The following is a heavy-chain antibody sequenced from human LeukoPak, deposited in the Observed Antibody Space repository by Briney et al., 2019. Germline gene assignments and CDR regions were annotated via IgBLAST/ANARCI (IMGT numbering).Heavy chain of an antibody. CDR2: IYYSGST. Sequence: SETLSLTCTVSGGSISSSSYYWGWIRQPPGKGLEWIGSIYYSGSTYYNPSLKSRVTISVDTSKNQFSLKLSSVTAADTAVYYCARSPQKRYFDCWGQGTLVTVSS. CDR1: GGSISSSSYY. J-gene: IGHJ4*02. V-gene: IGHV4-39*07. CDR3: ARSPQKRYFDC.